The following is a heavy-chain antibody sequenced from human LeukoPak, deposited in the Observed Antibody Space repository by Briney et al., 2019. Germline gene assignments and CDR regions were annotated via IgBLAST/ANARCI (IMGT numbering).Heavy chain of an antibody. D-gene: IGHD3-16*01. CDR1: AASITTYY. CDR2: IFYTGDT. V-gene: IGHV4-59*08. J-gene: IGHJ2*01. CDR3: SRLKMGAYFDL. Sequence: SETLSLTCPVSAASITTYYWSWIRQPPGKGLEWVGYIFYTGDTSYSPSLKSRVTISLDTSKNQFSLKLRSVTAADTAVYYCSRLKMGAYFDLGGRGTLVTVPS.